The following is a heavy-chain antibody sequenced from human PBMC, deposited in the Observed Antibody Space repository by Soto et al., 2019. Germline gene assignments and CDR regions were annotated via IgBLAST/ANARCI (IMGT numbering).Heavy chain of an antibody. CDR3: ASNKPNSNHYYYYYGMDV. D-gene: IGHD4-4*01. V-gene: IGHV1-18*04. Sequence: ASVKVSCKASGYSFTGYGISWVRQAPGQGLEWMGWISAYNGNTNYAQKLQGRVTMTTDTSTSTAYMELRSLRSDDTAVYYCASNKPNSNHYYYYYGMDVWGQGTTVTVSS. CDR2: ISAYNGNT. CDR1: GYSFTGYG. J-gene: IGHJ6*02.